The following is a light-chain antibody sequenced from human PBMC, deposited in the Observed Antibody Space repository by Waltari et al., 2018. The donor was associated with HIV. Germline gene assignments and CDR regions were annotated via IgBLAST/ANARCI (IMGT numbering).Light chain of an antibody. V-gene: IGKV1-9*01. CDR1: QGISRF. Sequence: DIQLTQSPAFLSASVGDRVTITCRASQGISRFLAWYQQKPGRAPTLLIYAASTLQSGVPSRFSGSGSGTEFTLTISSLQPEDFATYYCQHLNRYPPMYTFGQGTKLEIK. CDR3: QHLNRYPPMYT. J-gene: IGKJ2*01. CDR2: AAS.